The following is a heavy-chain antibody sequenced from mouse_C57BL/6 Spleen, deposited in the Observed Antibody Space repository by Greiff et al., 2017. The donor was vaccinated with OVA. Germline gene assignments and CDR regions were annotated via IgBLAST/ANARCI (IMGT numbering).Heavy chain of an antibody. Sequence: QVQLQQSGAELVRPGTSVKVSCKASGYAFTNYLIAWVKQRPGQGLEWIGVINPGSGGTHYNEKFKGKATLTADKSTSTAYMQLSSLTSEDSAVYFCARSVIYYGNWGYAMYYWGQGTSVTVSS. V-gene: IGHV1-54*01. J-gene: IGHJ4*01. D-gene: IGHD2-1*01. CDR1: GYAFTNYL. CDR2: INPGSGGT. CDR3: ARSVIYYGNWGYAMYY.